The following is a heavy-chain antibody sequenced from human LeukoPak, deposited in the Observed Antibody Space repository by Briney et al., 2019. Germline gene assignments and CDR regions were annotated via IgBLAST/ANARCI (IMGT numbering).Heavy chain of an antibody. CDR2: ISAYNGST. V-gene: IGHV1-18*01. CDR1: GYTFTSYG. Sequence: ASVKVSCKASGYTFTSYGISWVRQAPGQGLEWMGWISAYNGSTNYAQKLQGRVTMTTDTSTSTAYMELRSLRSDDTAVYYCARVHIAARTSPFDYWGQGTLVTVSS. J-gene: IGHJ4*02. D-gene: IGHD6-6*01. CDR3: ARVHIAARTSPFDY.